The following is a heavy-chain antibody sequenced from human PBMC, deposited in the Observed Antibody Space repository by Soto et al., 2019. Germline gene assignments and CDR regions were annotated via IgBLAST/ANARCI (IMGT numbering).Heavy chain of an antibody. CDR3: ARDLAQGIPDY. Sequence: GASLRVSCRASGYTFTSYAMHWVRHAPGQRLEWMGWINAGNGNTKYSQKFQGRVTITRDTSASTAYMELTSLRSEDTAVYYCARDLAQGIPDYWGQGTLVTVSS. CDR1: GYTFTSYA. D-gene: IGHD2-21*01. CDR2: INAGNGNT. J-gene: IGHJ4*02. V-gene: IGHV1-3*01.